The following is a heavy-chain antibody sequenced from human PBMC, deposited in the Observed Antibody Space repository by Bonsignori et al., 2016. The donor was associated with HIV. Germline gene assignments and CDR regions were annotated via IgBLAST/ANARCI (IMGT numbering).Heavy chain of an antibody. D-gene: IGHD2-21*01. V-gene: IGHV3-23*01. CDR3: ANFLRTIP. CDR2: IRGSGGTT. J-gene: IGHJ6*04. Sequence: WIRQPPGKGLEWVSAIRGSGGTTYYADSVKGRFTISRDNSKNTLYLQMNSLRAEDTAVYFCANFLRTIPWGKGTTVTVSS.